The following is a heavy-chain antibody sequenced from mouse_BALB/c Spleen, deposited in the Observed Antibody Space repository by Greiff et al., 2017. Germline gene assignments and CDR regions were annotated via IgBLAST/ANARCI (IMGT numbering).Heavy chain of an antibody. D-gene: IGHD1-1*01. CDR1: GFSLTSYG. V-gene: IGHV2-9*02. CDR2: IWAGGST. Sequence: VQLQQSGPGLVAPSQSLSITCTVSGFSLTSYGVHWVRQPPGKGLEWLGVIWAGGSTNYNSALMSRLSISKDNSKSQVFLKMNRLQTDDTAMYYCARDRGSYWYFDVWGAGTTVTVSS. CDR3: ARDRGSYWYFDV. J-gene: IGHJ1*01.